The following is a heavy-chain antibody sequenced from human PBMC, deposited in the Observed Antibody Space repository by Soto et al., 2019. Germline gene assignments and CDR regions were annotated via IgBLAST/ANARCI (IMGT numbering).Heavy chain of an antibody. CDR1: GFTFSSYG. CDR3: ARDLRPTIAVAGTGEAAPELPGNDY. D-gene: IGHD6-19*01. Sequence: GGSLRLSCAASGFTFSSYGMHWVRQAPGKGLEWVAVIWYDGSNKYYADSVKGRFTISRDNSKNTLYLQMNSLRAEDTAVYYCARDLRPTIAVAGTGEAAPELPGNDYWGQGTLVTVSS. V-gene: IGHV3-33*01. J-gene: IGHJ4*02. CDR2: IWYDGSNK.